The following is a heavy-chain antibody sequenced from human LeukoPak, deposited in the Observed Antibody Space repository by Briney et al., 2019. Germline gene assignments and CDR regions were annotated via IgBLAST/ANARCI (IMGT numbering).Heavy chain of an antibody. Sequence: ASVKVSCKASGYTFTSYGISWVRQAPGQGLEWMGWISAYNGNTNYAQKFQGRVTITRDTSASTAYMELSSLRSEDTAVYYCARGVVVAATRWFDPWGQGTLVTVSS. CDR1: GYTFTSYG. J-gene: IGHJ5*02. CDR3: ARGVVVAATRWFDP. D-gene: IGHD2-15*01. V-gene: IGHV1-18*01. CDR2: ISAYNGNT.